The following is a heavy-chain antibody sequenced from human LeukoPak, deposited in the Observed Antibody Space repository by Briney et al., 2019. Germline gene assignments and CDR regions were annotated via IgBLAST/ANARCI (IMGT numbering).Heavy chain of an antibody. CDR3: ARDGKEWGLDAFDI. CDR2: ISYDGSNK. CDR1: GFTFSSYA. V-gene: IGHV3-30-3*01. Sequence: GGSLRLSCAASGFTFSSYAMHWVRQAPGKGLEWVAVISYDGSNKYYADSVKGRFTITRDNSKNTLYLQMNSLRAEDTAVYYCARDGKEWGLDAFDIWGQGTMVTVSS. J-gene: IGHJ3*02. D-gene: IGHD2-8*01.